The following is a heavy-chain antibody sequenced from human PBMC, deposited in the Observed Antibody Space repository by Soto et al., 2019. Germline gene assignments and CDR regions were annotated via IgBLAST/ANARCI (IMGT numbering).Heavy chain of an antibody. CDR2: IWYDGNNK. CDR1: GFTFSNYG. V-gene: IGHV3-33*01. D-gene: IGHD2-21*01. J-gene: IGHJ4*02. CDR3: ARGLHSLFDY. Sequence: GGSLRLSCAASGFTFSNYGMHWVRQAPGKGLEWVAVIWYDGNNKYYADSVRGRFAISRDNSNNTLYVQMTSLRAEDTAVYYCARGLHSLFDYWGQGTLVTVSS.